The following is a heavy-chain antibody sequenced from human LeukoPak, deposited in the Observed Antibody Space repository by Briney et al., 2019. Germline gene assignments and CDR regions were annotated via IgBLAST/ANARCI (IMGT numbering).Heavy chain of an antibody. Sequence: SETPSLTCTVSGGSISSSSYYWGWIRQPPGKGLEWIGSIYYSGSTYYNPSLKSRVTISVDTSKNQFSLKLSSVTAADTAVYYCASTTEDCSSTSCPLYWGQGTLVTVSS. CDR2: IYYSGST. CDR1: GGSISSSSYY. V-gene: IGHV4-39*01. CDR3: ASTTEDCSSTSCPLY. D-gene: IGHD2-2*01. J-gene: IGHJ4*02.